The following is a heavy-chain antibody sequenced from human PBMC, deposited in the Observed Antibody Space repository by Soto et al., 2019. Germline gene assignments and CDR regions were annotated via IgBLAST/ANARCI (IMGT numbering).Heavy chain of an antibody. V-gene: IGHV1-58*01. CDR1: GFTCTNSA. CDR2: IVVGSGNT. CDR3: AADHYDSSGVSRGFDY. D-gene: IGHD3-22*01. Sequence: QMQLVQSGPEVKKAGTSVKVSCKASGFTCTNSAVQWVRQARGQRLEWIGWIVVGSGNTNYAQKFQERVTITRDMSTSTAYMEFCSLRSEVTAVYYCAADHYDSSGVSRGFDYWGRGTLVTVSS. J-gene: IGHJ4*02.